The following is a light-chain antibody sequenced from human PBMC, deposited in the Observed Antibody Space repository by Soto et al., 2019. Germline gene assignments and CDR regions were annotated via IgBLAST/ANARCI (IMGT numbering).Light chain of an antibody. CDR2: GAS. J-gene: IGKJ4*01. Sequence: EIVMTQSPATLSVSPGERATLSCRASQSVNSNLAWYQQKPGQAPRLLIYGASTRAPGIPARFSGSASGTDFTLPISSLQSEDFAVYYCQQSNDWPLAFGGGTKVEIK. CDR1: QSVNSN. CDR3: QQSNDWPLA. V-gene: IGKV3-15*01.